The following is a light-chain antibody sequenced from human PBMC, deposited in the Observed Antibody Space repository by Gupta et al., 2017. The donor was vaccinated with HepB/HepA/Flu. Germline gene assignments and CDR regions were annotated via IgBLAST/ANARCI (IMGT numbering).Light chain of an antibody. CDR1: QTIRSN. J-gene: IGKJ1*01. V-gene: IGKV3-15*01. CDR3: QQYYNCPRT. Sequence: EVVMTQTPVPLSVSPGERATPSCRASQTIRSNLAWYQQKPGQAPRLRIYDSSTRSTSIPTMCSGSGSGTEFTLSISSLQSEDFVVYYFQQYYNCPRTFGQGTKVEVK. CDR2: DSS.